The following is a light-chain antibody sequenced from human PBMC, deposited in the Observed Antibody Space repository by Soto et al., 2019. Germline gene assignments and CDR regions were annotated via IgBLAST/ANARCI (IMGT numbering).Light chain of an antibody. V-gene: IGKV3-20*01. CDR3: QQYGSSLWT. CDR1: QSVSSSY. J-gene: IGKJ1*01. CDR2: GAS. Sequence: IFLTQSPGTLSLSLWEIATLSCRASQSVSSSYLAWYQQKPGQAPRLLIYGASSRATGIPDRFSGSGSGTDFTLTISRLEPEDFAVYYCQQYGSSLWTFGQGTKVDIK.